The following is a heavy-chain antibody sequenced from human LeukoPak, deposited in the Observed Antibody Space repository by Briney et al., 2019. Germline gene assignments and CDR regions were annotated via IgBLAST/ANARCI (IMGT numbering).Heavy chain of an antibody. CDR2: LNPHSGNT. J-gene: IGHJ4*02. Sequence: ASVKVSCKASGYTFTNYDINWVRQATGQGLEWMGWLNPHSGNTGYAQKFQGRVTMTRNTSISAAYMELSSLRSDDTAVYYCARRIISDYWGQGSLVTVSS. V-gene: IGHV1-8*01. CDR1: GYTFTNYD. D-gene: IGHD3-10*01. CDR3: ARRIISDY.